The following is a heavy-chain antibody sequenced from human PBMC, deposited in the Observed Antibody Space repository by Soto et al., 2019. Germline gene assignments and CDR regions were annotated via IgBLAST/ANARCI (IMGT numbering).Heavy chain of an antibody. CDR1: GGSFSGYY. Sequence: SGTLSLTCTVHGGSFSGYYWSWIRQPPGKGLEWIGEINHSGSTNYNPSLKSRVTISVDTSRNHFSLKLSSVTAADTAVYYCARGRGILTGYYGYYFDYWGQGTLVTVSS. D-gene: IGHD3-9*01. V-gene: IGHV4-34*01. J-gene: IGHJ4*02. CDR3: ARGRGILTGYYGYYFDY. CDR2: INHSGST.